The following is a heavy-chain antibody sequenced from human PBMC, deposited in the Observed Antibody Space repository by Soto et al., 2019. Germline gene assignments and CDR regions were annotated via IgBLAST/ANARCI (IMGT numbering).Heavy chain of an antibody. V-gene: IGHV1-69*08. CDR3: ARPDFGDYWYFDL. CDR1: GGTFSSHT. J-gene: IGHJ2*01. CDR2: IIPALGTA. D-gene: IGHD4-17*01. Sequence: QAQLVQSGAEVKKPGSSVKVSCKASGGTFSSHTFSWVRQAPGQGLEWMGRIIPALGTATYAQKFQGRVTITADESATTVYMELNSLRSVDTAVYYCARPDFGDYWYFDLWGRGTLVTVSS.